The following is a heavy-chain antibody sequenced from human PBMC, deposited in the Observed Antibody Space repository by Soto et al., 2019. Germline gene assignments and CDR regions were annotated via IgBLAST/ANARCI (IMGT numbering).Heavy chain of an antibody. CDR2: INPNTGGT. J-gene: IGHJ5*02. CDR1: GYSFTDYY. D-gene: IGHD3-16*02. CDR3: ARQVISRNRHWFEP. V-gene: IGHV1-2*02. Sequence: AAVKVSCKSSGYSFTDYYLYWVRQAPGQGLEWVGGINPNTGGTIYAQKFQGRVTMTRDASSSTAYMELSSLRSEDTAVYYCARQVISRNRHWFEPWGQGTRVTASS.